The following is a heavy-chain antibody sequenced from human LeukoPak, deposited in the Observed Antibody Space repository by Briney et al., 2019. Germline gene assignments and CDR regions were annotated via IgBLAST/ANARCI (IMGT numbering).Heavy chain of an antibody. D-gene: IGHD1-26*01. CDR1: GFTFSKHG. CDR2: ISPSGDIT. J-gene: IGHJ4*02. Sequence: PGGSLRLSCAASGFTFSKHGMNWVRQAPGKGLEWVSGISPSGDITYYADSVKGRFTISRDSSKNTLYLQMNSLRAEDTAVYYCAKDLRSSADSKMGAADYWGQGTLVTVSS. CDR3: AKDLRSSADSKMGAADY. V-gene: IGHV3-23*01.